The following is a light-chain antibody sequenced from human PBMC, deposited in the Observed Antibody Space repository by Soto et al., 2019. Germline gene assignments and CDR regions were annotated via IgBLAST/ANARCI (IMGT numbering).Light chain of an antibody. CDR1: QGISNW. CDR3: QQANTFPLT. J-gene: IGKJ4*01. Sequence: DIQMTQSPSSVSASVGDRVTITCRARQGISNWLVWYQQKPGKAPKLLIYAASSLQSGVPSRFSGSGFETDFTLTISSLQPEDFATYYGQQANTFPLTFGGGAKVEIK. V-gene: IGKV1-12*01. CDR2: AAS.